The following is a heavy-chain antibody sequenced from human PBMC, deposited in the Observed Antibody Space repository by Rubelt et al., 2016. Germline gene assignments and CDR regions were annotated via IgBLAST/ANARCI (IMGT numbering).Heavy chain of an antibody. J-gene: IGHJ5*02. D-gene: IGHD2-2*01. CDR2: INTNSGGT. Sequence: QVQLVQSGAEVKKPGASVKVSCKASGYTFTGYYMHWVRQAPGQGLEWMGRINTNSGGTNYAKKFQGRVTMTRDTSISTAYMGRSRLRSDDTAVYYCARVPSFTSRGDAWGQGTLVTVSS. CDR3: ARVPSFTSRGDA. V-gene: IGHV1-2*06. CDR1: GYTFTGYY.